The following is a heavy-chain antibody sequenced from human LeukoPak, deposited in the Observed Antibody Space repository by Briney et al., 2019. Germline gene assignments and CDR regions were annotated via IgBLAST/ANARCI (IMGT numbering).Heavy chain of an antibody. V-gene: IGHV3-74*01. CDR3: AKDIGPGDGYNSGRAFDI. CDR1: GFTFSSYW. D-gene: IGHD5-24*01. J-gene: IGHJ3*02. Sequence: GGSLRLSCAASGFTFSSYWMHWVRQAPGKGLVWVSRINTDGSSTSYADSVKGRFTISRDNAKNSLYLQMNSLRAEDTALYYCAKDIGPGDGYNSGRAFDIWGQGTMVTVSS. CDR2: INTDGSST.